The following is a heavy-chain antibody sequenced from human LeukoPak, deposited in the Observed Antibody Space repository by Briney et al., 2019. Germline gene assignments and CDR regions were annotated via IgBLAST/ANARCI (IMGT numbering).Heavy chain of an antibody. Sequence: SETLSLTCTVSGGSISSSSYYWGWIRQPPGKGLEWIVSIYYSGSTYYNPSLKSRVTISVDTSKNQFSLKLSSVTAADTAVYYCARQEQWLVGADYWGQGTLVTVSS. CDR3: ARQEQWLVGADY. V-gene: IGHV4-39*01. CDR1: GGSISSSSYY. CDR2: IYYSGST. D-gene: IGHD6-19*01. J-gene: IGHJ4*02.